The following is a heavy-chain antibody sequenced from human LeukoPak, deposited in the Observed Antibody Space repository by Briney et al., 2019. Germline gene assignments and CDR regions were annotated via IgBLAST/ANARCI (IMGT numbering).Heavy chain of an antibody. D-gene: IGHD3-10*01. CDR3: ARTGYYGAGLFDY. Sequence: GESLKISCNGSGYIYAKFWLAWERQMPGKGPEYMGIINPADSDTRYNPSFQGQVTISADKSISTAYLQWSSLKASDSAIYYCARTGYYGAGLFDYWGQGTQVTVSS. V-gene: IGHV5-51*01. CDR2: INPADSDT. CDR1: GYIYAKFW. J-gene: IGHJ4*02.